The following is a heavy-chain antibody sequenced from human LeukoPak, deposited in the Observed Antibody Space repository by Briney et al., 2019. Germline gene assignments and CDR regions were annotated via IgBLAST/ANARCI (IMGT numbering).Heavy chain of an antibody. CDR2: IYYSGST. J-gene: IGHJ5*02. D-gene: IGHD3-9*01. CDR1: GGSISSYY. Sequence: TSETLSLTCTVSGGSISSYYWSWLRPPPGKGVEWIGYIYYSGSTNYNPSLKSRVTISVDTSKNQFSLKLSSVTAADTAVYYCARGFDRTNWFDPWGQGTLVTVSS. CDR3: ARGFDRTNWFDP. V-gene: IGHV4-59*01.